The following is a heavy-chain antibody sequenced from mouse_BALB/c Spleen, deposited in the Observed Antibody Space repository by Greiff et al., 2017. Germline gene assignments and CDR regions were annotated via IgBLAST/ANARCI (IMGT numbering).Heavy chain of an antibody. CDR2: IHYSGGT. Sequence: EVKLQESGPDLVKPSQSLSLTCTVTGYSITSGYSWHWIRQFPGNKLEWMGYIHYSGGTNYNPSLKSRISITRDTSKNQFFLQLNSVTTEDTATYYCAREGGWDGYPAWFAYWGQGTLVTVSA. V-gene: IGHV3-1*02. D-gene: IGHD2-3*01. CDR1: GYSITSGYS. CDR3: AREGGWDGYPAWFAY. J-gene: IGHJ3*01.